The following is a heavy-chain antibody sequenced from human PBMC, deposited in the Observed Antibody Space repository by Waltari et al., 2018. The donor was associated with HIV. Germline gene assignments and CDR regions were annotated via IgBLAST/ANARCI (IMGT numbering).Heavy chain of an antibody. CDR2: INPNSGGT. CDR1: GYTFTGSF. Sequence: QVQLVQSGAEVRKTGASVKVSCKASGYTFTGSFLHWVRLAPGQGLEWMGWINPNSGGTNYAQKFQDRVTMTRDTSISTAYMELSRLRSDDTAVYYCARDFKGAVTIFGVVHNWFDPWGQGTLVTVSS. CDR3: ARDFKGAVTIFGVVHNWFDP. J-gene: IGHJ5*02. D-gene: IGHD3-3*01. V-gene: IGHV1-2*02.